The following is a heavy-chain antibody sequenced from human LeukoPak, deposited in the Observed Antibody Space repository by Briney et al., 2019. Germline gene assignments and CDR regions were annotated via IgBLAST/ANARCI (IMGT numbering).Heavy chain of an antibody. J-gene: IGHJ4*02. CDR3: ARQPYNFWTGKYFDY. D-gene: IGHD3-3*01. CDR1: GGSINSYY. Sequence: SETLSLTFTVSGGSINSYYWSWIRQPAGKRMEWIGRIYSSGGTTYNPSLESRVTISVDTSKNQFSLKLSSVTAADTAVYYCARQPYNFWTGKYFDYWGQGTLVTVSS. V-gene: IGHV4-4*07. CDR2: IYSSGGT.